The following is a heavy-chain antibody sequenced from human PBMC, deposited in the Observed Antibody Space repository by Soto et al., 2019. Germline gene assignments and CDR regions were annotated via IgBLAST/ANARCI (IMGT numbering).Heavy chain of an antibody. CDR1: GFTFSSYE. Sequence: QPGGSLRLSCAASGFTFSSYEMNWVRQAPGKGLEWVSYISSSGSTIYYADSVKGRFTISRDNAKNSLYLQMNSLRAEDTAVYYSARESEDLTSNFDYWGQGTLVTVSS. CDR3: ARESEDLTSNFDY. J-gene: IGHJ4*02. V-gene: IGHV3-48*03. CDR2: ISSSGSTI.